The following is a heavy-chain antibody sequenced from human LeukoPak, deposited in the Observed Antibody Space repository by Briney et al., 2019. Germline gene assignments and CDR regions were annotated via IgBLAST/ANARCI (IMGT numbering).Heavy chain of an antibody. CDR1: GFTFTTYW. Sequence: PGGSLRLSCAASGFTFTTYWMHWVRQAPGQGLVWVSRINSDGSSTSYADSVKGRFTISRDNAKNSLCLQMNSLRVEDTAMYYCARIGEDDYSHYVAFDVWGQGTMVTVSS. D-gene: IGHD4-11*01. V-gene: IGHV3-74*01. CDR3: ARIGEDDYSHYVAFDV. J-gene: IGHJ3*01. CDR2: INSDGSST.